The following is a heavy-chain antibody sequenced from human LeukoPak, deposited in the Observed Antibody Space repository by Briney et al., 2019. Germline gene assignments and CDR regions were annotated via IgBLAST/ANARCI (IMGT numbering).Heavy chain of an antibody. D-gene: IGHD3-22*01. Sequence: GGSLRLSCAASGFTFDDYALHWVRQAPGKGLEWVSGINWSSAVTAYADSVKGRFTISRDNAKNSLYLQMNSLRAEDTAVYYCARENYYDKGAFDIWGQGTMVTVSS. CDR3: ARENYYDKGAFDI. CDR2: INWSSAVT. J-gene: IGHJ3*02. V-gene: IGHV3-9*01. CDR1: GFTFDDYA.